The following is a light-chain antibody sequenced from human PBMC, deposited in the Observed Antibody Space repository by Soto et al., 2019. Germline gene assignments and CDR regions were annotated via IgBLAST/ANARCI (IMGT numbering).Light chain of an antibody. CDR2: GAS. V-gene: IGKV3-20*01. CDR3: QQYGTSPPLT. CDR1: QSVSSN. Sequence: EIVMTQSPATLSVSPGERATLSCRASQSVSSNLAWYQQKPGQAPRLLIYGASSRATGIPDRFSGSGSATDFTLTISRLEPEDFAVYYCQQYGTSPPLTFGGGTKVEIK. J-gene: IGKJ4*01.